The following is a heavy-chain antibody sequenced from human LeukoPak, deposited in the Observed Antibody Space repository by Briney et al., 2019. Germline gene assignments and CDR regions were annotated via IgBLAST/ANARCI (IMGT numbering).Heavy chain of an antibody. CDR2: INWNGGST. CDR1: GFTFYDYG. CDR3: ARTYRPGGSGWYRGYYYYMDV. V-gene: IGHV3-20*04. D-gene: IGHD6-19*01. Sequence: GGSLRLSCAASGFTFYDYGMSWVRHAPGKGLEWVSGINWNGGSTVYADSVKGRFTISRDNAKNSLYLQMNSLRAEDTALYYCARTYRPGGSGWYRGYYYYMDVWGKGTTVTVSS. J-gene: IGHJ6*03.